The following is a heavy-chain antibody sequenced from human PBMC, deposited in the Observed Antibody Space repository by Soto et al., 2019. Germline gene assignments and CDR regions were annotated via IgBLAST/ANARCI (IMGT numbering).Heavy chain of an antibody. CDR1: GGSISSGDYY. V-gene: IGHV4-30-4*01. D-gene: IGHD6-25*01. CDR2: IYYSGST. Sequence: QVQLQESGPGLVKPSQTLSLTCTVSGGSISSGDYYWSWIRQPPGKGLEWIGYIYYSGSTYYNPSLKSRVTISVDPSRNQFSLKLSSVTAADTAVYYCARDSGPADYYYYYGMDVWGQGTTVTVSS. CDR3: ARDSGPADYYYYYGMDV. J-gene: IGHJ6*02.